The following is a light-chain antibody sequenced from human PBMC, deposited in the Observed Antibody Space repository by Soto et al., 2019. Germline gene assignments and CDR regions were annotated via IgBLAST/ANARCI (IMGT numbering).Light chain of an antibody. CDR3: QQYDNWPF. CDR2: GVS. Sequence: ILMTQSPATLSVSPGERATLSCRASQSIRNNLAWYRQKPGQAPRLLIYGVSTRATGIPARFSGSGSGTEFTLTISSLQSEDFAVYYCQQYDNWPFFGGGTKVDI. CDR1: QSIRNN. J-gene: IGKJ4*01. V-gene: IGKV3-15*01.